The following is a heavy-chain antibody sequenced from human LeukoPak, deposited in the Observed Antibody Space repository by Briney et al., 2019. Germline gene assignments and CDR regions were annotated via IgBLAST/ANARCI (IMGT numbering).Heavy chain of an antibody. D-gene: IGHD6-13*01. J-gene: IGHJ6*02. CDR1: GGSISSYY. CDR3: ARDCIAAAVTRGGMDV. V-gene: IGHV4-59*06. CDR2: IYYSGST. Sequence: PSETLSLTCTVSGGSISSYYWSWIRQHPGKGLEWIGYIYYSGSTYYNPSLKSRVTISVDTSKNQFSLELSSVTAADTAVYYCARDCIAAAVTRGGMDVWGQGTTVTVSS.